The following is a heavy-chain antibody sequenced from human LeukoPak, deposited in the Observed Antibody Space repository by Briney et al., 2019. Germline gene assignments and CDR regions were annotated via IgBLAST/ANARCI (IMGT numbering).Heavy chain of an antibody. CDR1: GGSISSSSYY. Sequence: SETLSLTCTVSGGSISSSSYYWGWIRQPPGKGLEWIGSIYYSGSTYYNPSLKSRVTISVDTSKNQFSLKLSSVTAADTAVYYCARRYSRGAFDIWGQGAMVTVSS. CDR3: ARRYSRGAFDI. D-gene: IGHD6-13*01. V-gene: IGHV4-39*07. CDR2: IYYSGST. J-gene: IGHJ3*02.